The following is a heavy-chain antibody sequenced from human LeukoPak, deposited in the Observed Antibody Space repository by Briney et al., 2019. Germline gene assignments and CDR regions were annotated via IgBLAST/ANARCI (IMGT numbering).Heavy chain of an antibody. CDR2: IYYSGST. CDR3: AREHGSGSYCFDY. J-gene: IGHJ4*02. CDR1: GGSISSYY. D-gene: IGHD3-10*01. Sequence: PSETLSLTCTVSGGSISSYYWSWIRQPPGKGLEWIGYIYYSGSTNYNPSLKSRVTISVDTSKNQFSLKLSSVTAADTAVYYCAREHGSGSYCFDYWGQGTLVTVSS. V-gene: IGHV4-59*12.